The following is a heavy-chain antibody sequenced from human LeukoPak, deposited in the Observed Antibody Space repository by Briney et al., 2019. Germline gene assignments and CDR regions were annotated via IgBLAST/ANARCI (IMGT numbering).Heavy chain of an antibody. Sequence: GGSLRLSCAASGFTFSSYAIHWVRQTPGKGLDWVAVISHDGSDKFYAGSVKGRFTISRDNSKNTLYLQMNSLRAEDTAVYYCARDLRRDGYTSPPPAFDIWGQGTMVTVSS. V-gene: IGHV3-30-3*01. CDR1: GFTFSSYA. CDR3: ARDLRRDGYTSPPPAFDI. D-gene: IGHD5-24*01. J-gene: IGHJ3*02. CDR2: ISHDGSDK.